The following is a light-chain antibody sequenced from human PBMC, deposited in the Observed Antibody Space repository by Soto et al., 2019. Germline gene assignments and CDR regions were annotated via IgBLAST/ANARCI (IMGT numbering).Light chain of an antibody. Sequence: DIQLTQSPSFLSASVGGRVTITCRASQAISSHLAWYQQKPGTAPKLLIYHASTLESGVPSRFSGSGSGTEFTLTISSLQPDDFATYYCQQYNSYSFGQGTKVDIK. CDR1: QAISSH. V-gene: IGKV1-9*01. CDR2: HAS. CDR3: QQYNSYS. J-gene: IGKJ1*01.